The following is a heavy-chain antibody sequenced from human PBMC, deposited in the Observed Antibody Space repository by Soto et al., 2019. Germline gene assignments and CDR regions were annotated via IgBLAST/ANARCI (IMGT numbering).Heavy chain of an antibody. V-gene: IGHV1-69*01. CDR1: GDTFSSYA. J-gene: IGHJ4*02. CDR3: AREAGDYGHPYFDY. Sequence: QLVQSGPEVKKPGSSVNVSCKSVGDTFSSYAVSWVRQAPGQGLEWMGGIIPTFGTVNYAQKFQGRATITADESTRLSYMELSSLKSEDTAVYYCAREAGDYGHPYFDYWGQGTLISVSS. CDR2: IIPTFGTV. D-gene: IGHD3-10*01.